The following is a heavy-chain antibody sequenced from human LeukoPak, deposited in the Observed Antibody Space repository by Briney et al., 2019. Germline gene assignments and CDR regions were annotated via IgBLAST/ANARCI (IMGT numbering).Heavy chain of an antibody. CDR1: GGSISSYY. CDR2: IYYSGST. Sequence: SETLSLTCTVSGGSISSYYWSWIRQPPGKGLEWIGYIYYSGSTNYNPSLKSRATISVDTSKNQFSLKLSSVTAADTAVYYCARGGGSSSSFYDYWGQGTLVTVSS. D-gene: IGHD6-13*01. CDR3: ARGGGSSSSFYDY. V-gene: IGHV4-59*01. J-gene: IGHJ4*02.